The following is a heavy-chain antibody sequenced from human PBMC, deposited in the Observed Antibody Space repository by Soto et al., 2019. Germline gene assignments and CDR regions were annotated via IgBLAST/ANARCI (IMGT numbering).Heavy chain of an antibody. CDR1: GDSIISAYF. Sequence: PSETLSLTCAVCGDSIISAYFWAWIRQSPGKGLEWIGSIYHSVTTYYNQSFNSRVTISVDTSKNQFSLKLSSVADADSAVYFCARTHNVGYYPSWGTGTLVAFSS. J-gene: IGHJ5*02. CDR2: IYHSVTT. D-gene: IGHD2-2*03. V-gene: IGHV4-38-2*01. CDR3: ARTHNVGYYPS.